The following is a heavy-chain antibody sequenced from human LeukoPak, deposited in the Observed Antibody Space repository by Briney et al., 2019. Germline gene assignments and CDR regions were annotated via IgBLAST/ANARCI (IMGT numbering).Heavy chain of an antibody. Sequence: PGGSLRLSCAASGFTVSTNCMTWVRQAPGKGLEWVSTIYSGGTTYYADSVMGRFTISRHNSRNTLYLQMNSLRAEDTAVYYCVKGREPSLYWGQGTLVTVSS. D-gene: IGHD1-26*01. CDR1: GFTVSTNC. CDR2: IYSGGTT. J-gene: IGHJ4*02. V-gene: IGHV3-53*04. CDR3: VKGREPSLY.